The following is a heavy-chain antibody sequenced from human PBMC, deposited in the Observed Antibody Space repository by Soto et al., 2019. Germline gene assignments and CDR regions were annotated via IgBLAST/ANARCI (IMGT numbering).Heavy chain of an antibody. CDR3: ARLIVVVPAAIDSLNWFDP. Sequence: SETLSLTCTVSGGSISSSSYYWGWIRQPPGKGLEWIGSIYYSGSTYYNPSLKSRVPISVDTSKNQFSLKLSSVTAADTAVYYCARLIVVVPAAIDSLNWFDPWGQGTLVTVSS. CDR2: IYYSGST. V-gene: IGHV4-39*01. J-gene: IGHJ5*02. D-gene: IGHD2-2*01. CDR1: GGSISSSSYY.